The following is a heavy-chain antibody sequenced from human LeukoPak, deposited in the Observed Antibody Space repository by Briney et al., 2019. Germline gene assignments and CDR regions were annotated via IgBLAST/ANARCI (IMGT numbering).Heavy chain of an antibody. CDR1: GYTLTSYH. J-gene: IGHJ5*02. CDR3: ARDLDPTEAADPNWFDP. D-gene: IGHD6-13*01. V-gene: IGHV1-46*01. Sequence: ASLSVSCKASGYTLTSYHMHWVRQAPGQGLEWMGVINPTDGTTSYAQTFQGRVTMTGDTSKTTVYMELSRLISDDTAVYYCARDLDPTEAADPNWFDPWGQGTLVTVSS. CDR2: INPTDGTT.